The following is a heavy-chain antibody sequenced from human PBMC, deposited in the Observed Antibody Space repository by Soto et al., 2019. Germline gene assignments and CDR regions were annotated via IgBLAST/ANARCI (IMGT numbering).Heavy chain of an antibody. J-gene: IGHJ4*02. CDR2: IIPIFGTA. D-gene: IGHD5-18*01. V-gene: IGHV1-69*01. Sequence: QVQLVQSGAEVKKPGSSVKVSCKASGGTFSSYAISWVRQAPGQGLEWMGGIIPIFGTANYAQKFQGRVTITADESTSTAYMERSSLRSEDTAVYYCARDAHFYSYGHWGYFDYWGQGTLVTVSS. CDR1: GGTFSSYA. CDR3: ARDAHFYSYGHWGYFDY.